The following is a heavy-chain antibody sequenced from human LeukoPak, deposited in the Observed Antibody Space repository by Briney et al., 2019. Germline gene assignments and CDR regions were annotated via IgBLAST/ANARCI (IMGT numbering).Heavy chain of an antibody. CDR1: GFTFSIYW. Sequence: GGSLRLSCAASGFTFSIYWMTWLRQAPGKGLEWVANIKEDGSEKYYADSVKGRITISRDNAKNLLYLQMNSLRVEDTAVYYCGRGNRRSSDFWGQGTLVTVSS. CDR3: GRGNRRSSDF. V-gene: IGHV3-7*01. CDR2: IKEDGSEK. D-gene: IGHD1-14*01. J-gene: IGHJ4*02.